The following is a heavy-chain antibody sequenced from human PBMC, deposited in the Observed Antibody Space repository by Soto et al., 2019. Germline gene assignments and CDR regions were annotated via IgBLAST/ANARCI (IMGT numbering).Heavy chain of an antibody. V-gene: IGHV1-2*04. CDR3: ARSRYSDSSGYYSA. CDR1: GYTFTGYY. J-gene: IGHJ5*01. Sequence: ASVKVSCKASGYTFTGYYMHWVRQAPGQGLEWMGWINPNSGGTNYAQKFQGWVTMTRDTSISTAYMELSRLRSDDTAVYYCARSRYSDSSGYYSAWGHGTLVTVSS. CDR2: INPNSGGT. D-gene: IGHD3-22*01.